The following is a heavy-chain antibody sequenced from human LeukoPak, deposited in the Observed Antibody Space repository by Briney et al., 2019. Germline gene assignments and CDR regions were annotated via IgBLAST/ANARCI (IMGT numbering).Heavy chain of an antibody. V-gene: IGHV3-48*01. CDR2: IGISSGNT. CDR1: GFPFSDYS. D-gene: IGHD5-18*01. CDR3: ARDSYSYGPRGFYYYYYMDV. Sequence: GGSLRLSCTASGFPFSDYSMNWVRQAPGKGLEWISYIGISSGNTKYADSVKGRFTISRDNSKNTLYLQMNSLRAEDTAVYYCARDSYSYGPRGFYYYYYMDVWGKGTTVTVSS. J-gene: IGHJ6*03.